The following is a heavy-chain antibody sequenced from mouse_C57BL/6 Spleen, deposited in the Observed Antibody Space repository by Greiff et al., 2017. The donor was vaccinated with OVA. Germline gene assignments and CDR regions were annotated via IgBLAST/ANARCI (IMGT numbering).Heavy chain of an antibody. CDR3: ARGDWDYDLDY. CDR1: GYSITNGYY. J-gene: IGHJ2*01. D-gene: IGHD2-4*01. V-gene: IGHV3-6*01. CDR2: ISYDGSN. Sequence: EVKLLESGPGLVKPSQSLSLTCSVTGYSITNGYYRNWIRQSPGNKLEWMGYISYDGSNNYNPTLKNRISITRDTSKNPFFLQLNSVTTEDTATYYCARGDWDYDLDYWGQGTTLTVSS.